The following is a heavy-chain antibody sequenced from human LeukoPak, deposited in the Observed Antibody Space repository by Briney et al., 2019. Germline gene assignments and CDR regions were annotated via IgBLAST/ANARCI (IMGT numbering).Heavy chain of an antibody. Sequence: GGSLRLSCLASGFTFSNYAMSWVRQAPGKGLEWVSGITISGRTAYYADSVKGRFTISRDNSKNTLYLQMNSLRAEDTAVYYCARDEASSSWYLSDYWGQGTLVTVSS. CDR3: ARDEASSSWYLSDY. CDR1: GFTFSNYA. D-gene: IGHD6-13*01. J-gene: IGHJ4*02. V-gene: IGHV3-23*01. CDR2: ITISGRTA.